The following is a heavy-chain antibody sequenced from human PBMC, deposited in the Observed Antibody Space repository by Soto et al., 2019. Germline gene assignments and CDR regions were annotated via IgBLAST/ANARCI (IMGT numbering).Heavy chain of an antibody. V-gene: IGHV4-38-2*01. CDR3: ARGWSDFWSGYYSRDVWFDP. CDR2: IYHTGTT. Sequence: PSETLSLTCAVSGDSISNGYYWAWIRQPPGKGLEWVASIYHTGTTYYNPSLTSRVTVSVDTSKNQFSLKLSSVTAADTAVYYCARGWSDFWSGYYSRDVWFDPWGQGTLVTVSS. D-gene: IGHD3-3*01. CDR1: GDSISNGYY. J-gene: IGHJ5*02.